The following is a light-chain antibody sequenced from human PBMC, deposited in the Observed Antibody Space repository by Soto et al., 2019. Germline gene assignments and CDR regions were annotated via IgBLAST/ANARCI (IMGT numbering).Light chain of an antibody. V-gene: IGLV2-14*01. CDR2: EVS. J-gene: IGLJ1*01. CDR1: SSDGGGYNY. CDR3: SSYTSSSTAYV. Sequence: QSALTQPASVSGSPGQSLTISCTGTSSDGGGYNYVSWYQQHPGKAPKLMIYEVSNRPSGVSNRFSGSKSGNTASLTISGLQAEYEADYYCSSYTSSSTAYVFGTGTKLTVL.